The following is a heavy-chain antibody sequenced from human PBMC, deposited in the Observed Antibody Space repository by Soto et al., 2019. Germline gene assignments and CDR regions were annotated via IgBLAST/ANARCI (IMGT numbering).Heavy chain of an antibody. CDR1: GGSFSGYY. V-gene: IGHV4-34*01. D-gene: IGHD3-10*01. CDR3: ARSGHYYGSGSANWFDP. J-gene: IGHJ5*02. CDR2: INHSGST. Sequence: QVQLQQWGAGLLKPSETLSLTCAVYGGSFSGYYWSWIRQPPGKGLEWIGEINHSGSTNYNPSLKRRVTISVDTSKNQFSLKLSSVTAADTAVYYCARSGHYYGSGSANWFDPWGQGTLVTVSS.